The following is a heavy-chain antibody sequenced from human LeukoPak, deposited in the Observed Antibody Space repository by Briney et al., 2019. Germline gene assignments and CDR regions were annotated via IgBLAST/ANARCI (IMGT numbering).Heavy chain of an antibody. V-gene: IGHV4-59*01. J-gene: IGHJ2*01. CDR3: ARDPGFDSSGDSPSAPRVRRDWYFDL. CDR2: IYYSGST. D-gene: IGHD3-22*01. CDR1: GGSISSYY. Sequence: SETLSLTCTVSGGSISSYYWSWIRPPPGKGVEWSGYIYYSGSTNYNPSLKSRVTISVDTSKNQFSLKLSSVTAADTAVYYCARDPGFDSSGDSPSAPRVRRDWYFDLWGRGTLVTVSS.